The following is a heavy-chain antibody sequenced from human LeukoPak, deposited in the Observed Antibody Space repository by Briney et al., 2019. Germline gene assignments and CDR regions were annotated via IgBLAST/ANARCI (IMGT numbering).Heavy chain of an antibody. V-gene: IGHV3-7*01. J-gene: IGHJ4*02. CDR2: VNQDGSQK. D-gene: IGHD3-3*01. CDR3: AREGFLDY. Sequence: GGSLRLSCAASGFTFSSYWMSWVRQAPGKGLEWVANVNQDGSQKNYVDSVKGRFTISRDNAKNSLYLQMNSLRAEDTAVYYCAREGFLDYWGQGTLVTVSS. CDR1: GFTFSSYW.